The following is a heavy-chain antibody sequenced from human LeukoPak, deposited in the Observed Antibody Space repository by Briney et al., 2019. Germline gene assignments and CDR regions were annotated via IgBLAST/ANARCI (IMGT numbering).Heavy chain of an antibody. CDR3: ARDLGVDIVVVVAATPYVGDY. J-gene: IGHJ4*02. D-gene: IGHD2-15*01. CDR2: ISAYNGNT. CDR1: GYTFTSYG. Sequence: GASVKVSCKASGYTFTSYGISWVRQAPGQGLEWMGWISAYNGNTNYAQKLQGRVTMTTDTSTSTAYMELRSLRSDDTAVYYCARDLGVDIVVVVAATPYVGDYWGQGTLVTVSS. V-gene: IGHV1-18*01.